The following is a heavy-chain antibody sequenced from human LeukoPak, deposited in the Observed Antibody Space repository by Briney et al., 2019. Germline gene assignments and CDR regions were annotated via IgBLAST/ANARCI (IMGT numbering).Heavy chain of an antibody. V-gene: IGHV1-18*04. CDR2: ISAYNGNT. CDR1: GYTFTSYG. J-gene: IGHJ5*02. D-gene: IGHD6-13*01. CDR3: ARDLSGSSGSSWSPWFDP. Sequence: ASVKGSCKASGYTFTSYGISWVRQAPGQGLEWVGCISAYNGNTNYAQKLQGRVAMTTDTSTSTAYMELRSLRSDDTAVYYCARDLSGSSGSSWSPWFDPWGQGTLVTVSS.